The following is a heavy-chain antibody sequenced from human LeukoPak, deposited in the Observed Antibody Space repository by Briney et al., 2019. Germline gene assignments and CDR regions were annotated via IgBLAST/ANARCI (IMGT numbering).Heavy chain of an antibody. V-gene: IGHV4-31*03. CDR2: IYHGGAA. Sequence: PSETLSLTCTVSGGSISSGGFYWSWIRQPPGQGLEWIGYIYHGGAAYYNPSLKSRRRMSVDTSENRFSLHLNSVTAADTAVYYCARDGDYQASGSVFFDFWGQGILVTVSS. D-gene: IGHD3-10*01. CDR3: ARDGDYQASGSVFFDF. J-gene: IGHJ4*02. CDR1: GGSISSGGFY.